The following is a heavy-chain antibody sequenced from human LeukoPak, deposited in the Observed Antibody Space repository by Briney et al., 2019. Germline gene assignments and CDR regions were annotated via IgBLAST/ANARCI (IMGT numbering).Heavy chain of an antibody. CDR2: ISSSGSTI. D-gene: IGHD1-26*01. Sequence: GGSLRLSCAASGFTFSDYYMSWIRQAPGKGLEWVSYISSSGSTIYYADSVKGRFTISRDNAKDSLYLQMNSLRAEDTAVYYCARDGGLSGSSFTDYGMDVWGQGTTVTVSS. CDR3: ARDGGLSGSSFTDYGMDV. CDR1: GFTFSDYY. J-gene: IGHJ6*02. V-gene: IGHV3-11*01.